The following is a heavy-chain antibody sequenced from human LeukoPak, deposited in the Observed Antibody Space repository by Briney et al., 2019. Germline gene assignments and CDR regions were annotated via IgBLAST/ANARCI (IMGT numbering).Heavy chain of an antibody. CDR2: IYPGDSDT. CDR1: GYSFTSYW. CDR3: ARLSYDFWSGYPYGMDV. D-gene: IGHD3-3*01. V-gene: IGHV5-51*01. Sequence: GESLKISFKGSGYSFTSYWIGWVRPMPGKGRAWMGIIYPGDSDTRYSPSFQGQVTISADKSINTAYLQWSSLKASDTAMYYCARLSYDFWSGYPYGMDVWGQGTTVTVSS. J-gene: IGHJ6*02.